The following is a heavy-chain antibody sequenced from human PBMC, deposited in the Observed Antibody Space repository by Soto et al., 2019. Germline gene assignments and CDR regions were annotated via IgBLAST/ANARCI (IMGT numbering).Heavy chain of an antibody. Sequence: ASVKVSCKASGYTFTSYAMHWVRQAPGQRLEWMGWINAGNGNTKYSQKLQGRVTMTTDTSTSTAYMELRSLRSDDTAVYYCAREIEMAWFDPWGQGTLVTVSS. CDR2: INAGNGNT. CDR1: GYTFTSYA. CDR3: AREIEMAWFDP. J-gene: IGHJ5*02. D-gene: IGHD2-8*01. V-gene: IGHV1-3*01.